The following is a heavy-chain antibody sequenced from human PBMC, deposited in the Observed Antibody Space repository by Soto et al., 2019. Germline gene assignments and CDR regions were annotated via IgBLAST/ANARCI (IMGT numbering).Heavy chain of an antibody. CDR1: GFTVSSNY. J-gene: IGHJ6*02. CDR3: ARDRSSWYGGYYYGMDV. V-gene: IGHV3-53*01. D-gene: IGHD6-13*01. CDR2: IYSGGST. Sequence: GSLRLSCAASGFTVSSNYMSWVRQAPGKGLEWVSVIYSGGSTYYADSVKGRFTISRDNSKNTLYLQMNSLRAEDTAVYYCARDRSSWYGGYYYGMDVWGQGTTVTVSS.